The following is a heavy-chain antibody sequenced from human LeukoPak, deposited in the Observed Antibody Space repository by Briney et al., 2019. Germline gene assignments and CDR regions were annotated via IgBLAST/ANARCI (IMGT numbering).Heavy chain of an antibody. CDR3: ARGTVIDC. CDR2: IYHSGST. J-gene: IGHJ4*02. D-gene: IGHD4-17*01. CDR1: GYSISSGHY. V-gene: IGHV4-38-2*01. Sequence: SETLSLTCAVSGYSISSGHYWGWIRQPPGKGLEWIGSIYHSGSTNYNPSLKSRVTMSVDTSKNELSLKLSSVTAADTAMYYCARGTVIDCWGQGALVTVSS.